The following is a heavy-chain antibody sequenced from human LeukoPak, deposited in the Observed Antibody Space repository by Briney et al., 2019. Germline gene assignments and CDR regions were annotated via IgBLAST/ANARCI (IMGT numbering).Heavy chain of an antibody. Sequence: PGGSLRLSCTTSGFIFSSYWMGWVRQAPGKGLEWVANIRPDGSEKQYVDSMKGRFTISRDNAQNSVYLHMNSLTAEDTAVYYCARFSRSAQSYWGQGTLVTVSS. CDR2: IRPDGSEK. V-gene: IGHV3-7*01. CDR1: GFIFSSYW. CDR3: ARFSRSAQSY. J-gene: IGHJ4*02. D-gene: IGHD2-15*01.